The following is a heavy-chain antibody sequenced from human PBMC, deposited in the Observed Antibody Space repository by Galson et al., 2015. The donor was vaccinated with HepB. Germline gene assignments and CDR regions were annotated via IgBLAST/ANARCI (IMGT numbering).Heavy chain of an antibody. J-gene: IGHJ4*02. Sequence: SVKVSCKVSGSALSDLALHGVRRAPGKGPEWRGGFDPEDGETIYAQKFQGRVTMTEDTPTDTAYMELSSLRSEDTALYFCATAGDYYDNSAFDYWGQGTVVTVSS. CDR1: GSALSDLA. D-gene: IGHD3-22*01. CDR2: FDPEDGET. V-gene: IGHV1-24*01. CDR3: ATAGDYYDNSAFDY.